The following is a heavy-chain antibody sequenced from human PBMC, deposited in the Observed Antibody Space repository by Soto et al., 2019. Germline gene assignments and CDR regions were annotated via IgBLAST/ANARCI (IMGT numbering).Heavy chain of an antibody. CDR1: GFTFRSYS. CDR3: AREGWPLLQTGMDV. Sequence: GGSLRLSCAASGFTFRSYSTKWVRQAPGKGLEWVSYISSSNRTINYADSVKGRFIISRDNAKNSLYLQMHSLRDEDTAVYYCAREGWPLLQTGMDVWGQGTTVTVSS. J-gene: IGHJ6*02. D-gene: IGHD2-15*01. CDR2: ISSSNRTI. V-gene: IGHV3-48*02.